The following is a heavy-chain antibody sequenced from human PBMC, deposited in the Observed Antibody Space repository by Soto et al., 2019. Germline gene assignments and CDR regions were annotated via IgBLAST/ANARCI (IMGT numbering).Heavy chain of an antibody. Sequence: GGSLRLSCAGSGFVFSNYAMHWVRQAPGKAPEWVAVMSEDERHVFYADSAKGRFTISRDNSKNTLYLQMNSLRAEDTAVYYCVYFDGYNRGWPTDYWGQGTLVTGSS. CDR1: GFVFSNYA. CDR3: VYFDGYNRGWPTDY. J-gene: IGHJ4*02. V-gene: IGHV3-30*04. CDR2: MSEDERHV. D-gene: IGHD6-19*01.